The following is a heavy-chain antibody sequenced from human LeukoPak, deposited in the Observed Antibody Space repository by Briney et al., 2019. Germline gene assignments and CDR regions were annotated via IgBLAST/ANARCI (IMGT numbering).Heavy chain of an antibody. Sequence: GGSLRLSCAASGFSFSSYSMNWVRQAPGRGLEWVAYIRRSSSTIYYADSLKGRFTISRDNAKNSLYLQMNNLRDEDTAVYYCARAGSHYYGSGSGFYFDYWSQGTLVTVSS. J-gene: IGHJ4*02. CDR3: ARAGSHYYGSGSGFYFDY. CDR2: IRRSSSTI. V-gene: IGHV3-48*02. D-gene: IGHD3-10*01. CDR1: GFSFSSYS.